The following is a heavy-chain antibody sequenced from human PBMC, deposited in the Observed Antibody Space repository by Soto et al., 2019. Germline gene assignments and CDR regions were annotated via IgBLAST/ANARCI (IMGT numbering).Heavy chain of an antibody. D-gene: IGHD6-13*01. CDR2: IIPILGIA. CDR1: GGTFSSYT. Sequence: QVQLVQSGAEVKKPGSSVKVSCKAPGGTFSSYTISWVRQAPGQGLEWMGRIIPILGIANYAQKFQGRVTITADKSTSTAYMELSSLRSEDTAVYYCARAYSSSWDGLFDYWGQGTLVTVSS. J-gene: IGHJ4*02. CDR3: ARAYSSSWDGLFDY. V-gene: IGHV1-69*02.